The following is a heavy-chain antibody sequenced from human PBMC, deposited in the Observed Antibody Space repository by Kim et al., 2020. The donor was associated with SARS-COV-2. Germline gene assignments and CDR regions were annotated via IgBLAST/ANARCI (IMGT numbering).Heavy chain of an antibody. CDR2: IWGDGDGT. V-gene: IGHV3-33*08. Sequence: GGSLRLSCAASGFIFSNYAMNWVRQAPGKGLEWVAAIWGDGDGTYYADSVKGRLTVSRDNSKNTLYMEVNSLRVEDTAVYYCARVMRDSSSSTPDYWGLGTLVTVSS. J-gene: IGHJ4*02. CDR1: GFIFSNYA. D-gene: IGHD6-6*01. CDR3: ARVMRDSSSSTPDY.